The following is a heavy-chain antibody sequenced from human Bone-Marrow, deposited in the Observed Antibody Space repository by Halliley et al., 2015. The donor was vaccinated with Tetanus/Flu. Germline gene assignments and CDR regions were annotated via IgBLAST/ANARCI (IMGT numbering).Heavy chain of an antibody. V-gene: IGHV3-23*01. CDR2: ISASGGGT. J-gene: IGHJ4*02. Sequence: AGISASGGGTYSANSVKGRFPISRDNSNTAYLQMYSLRVDDTAVYYCVKARVPQWASYIPDSWGQGTLVTVSS. CDR3: VKARVPQWASYIPDS. D-gene: IGHD6-19*01.